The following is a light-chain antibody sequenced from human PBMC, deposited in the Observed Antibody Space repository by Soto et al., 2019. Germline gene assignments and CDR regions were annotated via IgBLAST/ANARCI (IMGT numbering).Light chain of an antibody. CDR2: KVS. V-gene: IGKV2-30*01. J-gene: IGKJ2*01. Sequence: DVVLTQSPLSLPVTLGQSASISCRSRQSLVYSDGNTYLSWFHQRPGQSPRRLIFKVSVRDPGVPDRFSGSGWGTGFTLGISRVEAEDVGVSYCMQGTHRPPYTFGQGTKLEIQ. CDR1: QSLVYSDGNTY. CDR3: MQGTHRPPYT.